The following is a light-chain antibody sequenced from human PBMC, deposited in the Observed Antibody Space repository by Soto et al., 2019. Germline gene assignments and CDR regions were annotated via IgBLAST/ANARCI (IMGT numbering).Light chain of an antibody. CDR3: TSFTSSATVYV. CDR1: SSDFAGFQY. V-gene: IGLV2-14*01. CDR2: EVI. J-gene: IGLJ1*01. Sequence: QSALTQPASVSGSPGQSITISCTGTSSDFAGFQYISWYQQHPSKAPKLIVYEVIHRPSGVSNRFSGSKSGDTAYLTISGLQAEDEADYYCTSFTSSATVYVFGTGTKLTVL.